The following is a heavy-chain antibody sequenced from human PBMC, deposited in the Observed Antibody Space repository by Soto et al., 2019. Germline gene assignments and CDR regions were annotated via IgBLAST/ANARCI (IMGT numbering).Heavy chain of an antibody. CDR1: GYSFATYW. D-gene: IGHD6-13*01. Sequence: PGESLKISCKGSGYSFATYWIGWVRQMPGKGLEWMGIIYPGDSDTRYSPSFQGQVTISADKSISTAYLQWSSLKASDTAMYYCARHVAGYSSSWDAYYYYVMDVWGQGTTVTVSS. J-gene: IGHJ6*02. CDR3: ARHVAGYSSSWDAYYYYVMDV. V-gene: IGHV5-51*01. CDR2: IYPGDSDT.